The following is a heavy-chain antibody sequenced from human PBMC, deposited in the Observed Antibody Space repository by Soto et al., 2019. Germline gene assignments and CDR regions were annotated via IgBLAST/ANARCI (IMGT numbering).Heavy chain of an antibody. J-gene: IGHJ6*02. CDR1: GFTSSSYG. Sequence: GGSLRLSCAASGFTSSSYGMHWVRQAPGKGLEWVAVIWYDGSNKYYADSVKGRFTISRDNSKNTLYLQMNSLRAEDTAVYYCARDPFYGSGSYYTSYYYGMDVWGQGTTVTVSS. V-gene: IGHV3-33*01. D-gene: IGHD3-10*01. CDR2: IWYDGSNK. CDR3: ARDPFYGSGSYYTSYYYGMDV.